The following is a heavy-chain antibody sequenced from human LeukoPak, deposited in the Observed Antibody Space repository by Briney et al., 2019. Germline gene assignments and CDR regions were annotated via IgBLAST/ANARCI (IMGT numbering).Heavy chain of an antibody. CDR2: INWNGGST. CDR1: GFTFDDYG. J-gene: IGHJ4*02. D-gene: IGHD1-26*01. Sequence: GVPLRLSCEASGFTFDDYGMRWARQAPGKPLEEVSGINWNGGSTGYAGSVKGRFTNSRGNANNSLYLQMNSLKAEDTALYYCAREEWDGTFDYWGQGTLVTVSS. CDR3: AREEWDGTFDY. V-gene: IGHV3-20*04.